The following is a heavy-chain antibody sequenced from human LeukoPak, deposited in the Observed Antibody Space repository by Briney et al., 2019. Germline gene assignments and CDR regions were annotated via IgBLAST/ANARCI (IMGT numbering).Heavy chain of an antibody. D-gene: IGHD6-13*01. V-gene: IGHV3-21*01. Sequence: PGGSLRLSCAASGFTFSSYSMNWVRQAPGKGLEWVSSISSSSSYIYYADSVKGRFTISRDNAKNSLYLQMNSLRAEDTAVYYCARDLRSSPGYFQHWGQGTLVTVSS. CDR3: ARDLRSSPGYFQH. J-gene: IGHJ1*01. CDR1: GFTFSSYS. CDR2: ISSSSSYI.